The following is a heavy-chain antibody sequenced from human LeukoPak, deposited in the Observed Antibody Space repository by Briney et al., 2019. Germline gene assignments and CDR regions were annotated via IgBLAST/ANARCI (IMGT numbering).Heavy chain of an antibody. J-gene: IGHJ5*02. CDR3: AREKIGYYDGSGRGWFDP. Sequence: SETLSLTCTVSGGSISSSSYYWGWIRQPPGKGLEWIGEINHSGSTNYSPSLKGRVTISVDTSKKQFSLKLSSVTAADTAVYYCAREKIGYYDGSGRGWFDPWGQGTLVTVSS. V-gene: IGHV4-39*07. CDR2: INHSGST. CDR1: GGSISSSSYY. D-gene: IGHD3-22*01.